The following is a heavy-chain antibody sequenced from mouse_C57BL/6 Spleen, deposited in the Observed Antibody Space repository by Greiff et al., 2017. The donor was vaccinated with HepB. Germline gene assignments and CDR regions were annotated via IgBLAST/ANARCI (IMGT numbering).Heavy chain of an antibody. CDR1: GYAFSSYW. CDR3: AREGIYGNYDYFDY. V-gene: IGHV1-80*01. CDR2: IYPGDGDT. Sequence: VQRVESGAELVKPGASVKISCKASGYAFSSYWMNWVKQRPGKGLEWIGQIYPGDGDTNYNGKFKGKATLTADKSSSTAYMQLSSLTSEDSAVYFCAREGIYGNYDYFDYWGQGTTLTVSS. D-gene: IGHD2-1*01. J-gene: IGHJ2*01.